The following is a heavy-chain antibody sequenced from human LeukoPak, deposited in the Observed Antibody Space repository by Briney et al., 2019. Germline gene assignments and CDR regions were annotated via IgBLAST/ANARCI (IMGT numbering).Heavy chain of an antibody. Sequence: KSSETPSLTCTVSGGSISSSSYYWGWLRQPPGKGLEWIGSMFYSGSTYYNPSLKSRVTISVDTSKNQFSLKLSSVTAADTAVYYCARRVAATRYFDYWGQGTLVTVSS. J-gene: IGHJ4*02. CDR2: MFYSGST. V-gene: IGHV4-39*01. D-gene: IGHD6-19*01. CDR3: ARRVAATRYFDY. CDR1: GGSISSSSYY.